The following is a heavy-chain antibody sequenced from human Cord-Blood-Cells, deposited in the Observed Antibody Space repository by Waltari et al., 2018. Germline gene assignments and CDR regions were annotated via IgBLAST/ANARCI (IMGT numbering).Heavy chain of an antibody. Sequence: EVQLVETGGGLIQPGGSLRLSCAASGFTVSSNYMSWVRQAPGKGLEWVSVFYSGGSTYYADSVKGRFTISRDNSKNTLYLQMNSLRSEDTAVYYCARENGAGDPIDYWGQGTLVTVSS. CDR3: ARENGAGDPIDY. V-gene: IGHV3-53*02. CDR1: GFTVSSNY. D-gene: IGHD7-27*01. CDR2: FYSGGST. J-gene: IGHJ4*02.